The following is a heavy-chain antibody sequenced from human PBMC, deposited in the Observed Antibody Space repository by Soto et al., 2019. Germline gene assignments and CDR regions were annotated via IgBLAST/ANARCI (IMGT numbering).Heavy chain of an antibody. J-gene: IGHJ4*02. V-gene: IGHV3-20*04. CDR3: ARVPHYDILTGPDY. D-gene: IGHD3-9*01. CDR2: INWNGGST. CDR1: GFTFDDYG. Sequence: EVQLVESGGGVVRPGGSLRLSCAASGFTFDDYGISWVRQAPGKGLEWVSGINWNGGSTRYADSVKGRFTISRDNAKNSLYLQMNSLRAEDTALYYCARVPHYDILTGPDYWGQGTLVTVSS.